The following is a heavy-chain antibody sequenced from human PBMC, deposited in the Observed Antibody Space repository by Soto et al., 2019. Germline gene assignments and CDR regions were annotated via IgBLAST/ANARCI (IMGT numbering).Heavy chain of an antibody. Sequence: GGSQILSCSASGFTFSSYAMSWVRQAPCKGLEWVSAISGSGGSTYYADSVKGRFTISRDNSKNTLYLQMNSLRAEDTAVYYCAKVGPIVVVPAALYYFDYWGQGTLVTVSS. V-gene: IGHV3-23*01. CDR2: ISGSGGST. D-gene: IGHD2-2*01. CDR1: GFTFSSYA. J-gene: IGHJ4*02. CDR3: AKVGPIVVVPAALYYFDY.